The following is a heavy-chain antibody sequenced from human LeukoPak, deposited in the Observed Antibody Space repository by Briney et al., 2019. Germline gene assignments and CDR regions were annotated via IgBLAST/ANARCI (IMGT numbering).Heavy chain of an antibody. D-gene: IGHD6-19*01. V-gene: IGHV1-8*01. J-gene: IGHJ3*02. Sequence: GASVKVSCKASGYTFTSYDINWVRQATGQGLEWMGWMNPNSGNTGYAQKFQGRVTMTRNTSISTAYMELSSLRSEDTAVYYCARLHSSGWHGGDAFDIWGQGTMVTVSS. CDR2: MNPNSGNT. CDR3: ARLHSSGWHGGDAFDI. CDR1: GYTFTSYD.